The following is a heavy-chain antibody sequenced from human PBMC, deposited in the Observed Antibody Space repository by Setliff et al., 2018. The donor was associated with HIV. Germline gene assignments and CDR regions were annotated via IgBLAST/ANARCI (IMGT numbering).Heavy chain of an antibody. D-gene: IGHD4-17*01. Sequence: PSETLSLTCTVSGGSFNSYYWSWIRQSPGEGLEWIGYIFYTESTNYTPSIKSTNYNPSLKSRGTMTTDTSTNTAYMEVRSLTSDDTAVYYCVRVTADRTNYYYYMDVRDKGTTVTVSS. CDR3: VRVTADRTNYYYYMDV. V-gene: IGHV4-59*01. CDR2: IFYTESTNYTPSIKST. J-gene: IGHJ6*03. CDR1: GGSFNSYY.